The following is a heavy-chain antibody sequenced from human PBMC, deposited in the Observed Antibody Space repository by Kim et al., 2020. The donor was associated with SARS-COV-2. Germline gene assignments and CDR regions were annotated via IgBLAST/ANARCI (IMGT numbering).Heavy chain of an antibody. V-gene: IGHV3-66*01. D-gene: IGHD3-3*01. CDR2: IYSGGST. Sequence: GGSLRLSCAASGFTVSSNYMSWVRQAPGKRLEWVSVIYSGGSTYYADSVKGRFTISRDNSKNTLYLQMNSLRAEDTAVYYCARDGGGNYDFWSGQSGGGPYYYGMDVWGQGTTVTVSS. J-gene: IGHJ6*02. CDR3: ARDGGGNYDFWSGQSGGGPYYYGMDV. CDR1: GFTVSSNY.